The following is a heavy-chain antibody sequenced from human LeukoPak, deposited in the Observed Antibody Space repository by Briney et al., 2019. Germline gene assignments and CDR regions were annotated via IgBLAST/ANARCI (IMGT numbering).Heavy chain of an antibody. V-gene: IGHV3-30*04. J-gene: IGHJ6*03. Sequence: QTGGSLRLSCAASGFTFSSYAMHWVRQAPGKGLEWVAVISYDGSNKYYADSVKGRFTISRDNSKNTLYLQMNSTKAAETAVYYCGRRGARYYYYYYMDVWGKGTTVTVSS. CDR3: GRRGARYYYYYYMDV. CDR1: GFTFSSYA. CDR2: ISYDGSNK.